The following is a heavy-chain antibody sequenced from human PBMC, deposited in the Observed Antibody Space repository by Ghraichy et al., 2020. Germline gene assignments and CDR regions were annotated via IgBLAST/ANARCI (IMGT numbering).Heavy chain of an antibody. CDR1: GFVFSSYS. Sequence: GVLRLSCAASGFVFSSYSMNWVRQAPGKGLEWISYISSYSTTIYYAESVKGRFSISRDNAKNSLDLQMSSLRDEDTAVYYCARDLWFGESRHFDYWGQGALVTVSS. D-gene: IGHD3-10*01. CDR2: ISSYSTTI. J-gene: IGHJ4*02. CDR3: ARDLWFGESRHFDY. V-gene: IGHV3-48*02.